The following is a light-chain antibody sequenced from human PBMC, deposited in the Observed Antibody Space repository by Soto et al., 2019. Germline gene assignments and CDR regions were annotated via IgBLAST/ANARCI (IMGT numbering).Light chain of an antibody. CDR3: QQYNNLPSFT. J-gene: IGKJ3*01. V-gene: IGKV3-15*01. CDR2: GAS. Sequence: EIVMTQSPATLSVSPWERATLSCRASQRVRSNLAWYQQKPGQAPRLLIYGASTRATGIPARFSGSGSGTEFTLTISSLQSEDFAVYYCQQYNNLPSFTFGPGTKVDIK. CDR1: QRVRSN.